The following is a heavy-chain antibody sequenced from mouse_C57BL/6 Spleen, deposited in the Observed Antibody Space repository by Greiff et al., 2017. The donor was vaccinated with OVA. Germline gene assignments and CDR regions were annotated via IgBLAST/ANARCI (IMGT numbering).Heavy chain of an antibody. V-gene: IGHV1-39*01. J-gene: IGHJ4*01. CDR2: INPNYGTT. D-gene: IGHD1-1*01. CDR3: ARSDYYGSRGAMDY. Sequence: VQLKQSGPELVKPGASVKISCKASGYSFTDYNMNWVKQSNGKSLEWIGVINPNYGTTSYNQKFKGKATLTVDQSSSTAYMQLNSLTSEDSAVYYCARSDYYGSRGAMDYWGQGTSVTVSS. CDR1: GYSFTDYN.